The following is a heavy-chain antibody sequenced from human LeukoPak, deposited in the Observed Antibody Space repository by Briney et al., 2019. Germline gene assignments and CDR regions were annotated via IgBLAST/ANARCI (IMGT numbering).Heavy chain of an antibody. CDR2: INPSGGST. V-gene: IGHV1-46*01. D-gene: IGHD1-26*01. Sequence: GASVKVTCKASGYTFTSYYMHWVRLAPGQGLEWMGIINPSGGSTSYAQKFQGRVTMTRDTSTSTVYMELSSLRSEDTAVYYCAREDGGVGAPIDYWGQGTLVTVSS. CDR3: AREDGGVGAPIDY. J-gene: IGHJ4*02. CDR1: GYTFTSYY.